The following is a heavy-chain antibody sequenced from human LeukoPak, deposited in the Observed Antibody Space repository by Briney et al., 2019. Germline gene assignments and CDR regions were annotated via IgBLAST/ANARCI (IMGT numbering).Heavy chain of an antibody. J-gene: IGHJ4*02. D-gene: IGHD2-15*01. CDR2: ISSSGSTI. CDR3: ARAHRRNIVVVVAAQYVLGY. V-gene: IGHV3-11*01. Sequence: GGSLRLSCAASGFTFSDYYMSWIRQAPGKGLEWVSYISSSGSTIYYADSVKGRFTISRDNAKNSLYLQMNSLRAEDTAVYYCARAHRRNIVVVVAAQYVLGYWDQGTLVTVSS. CDR1: GFTFSDYY.